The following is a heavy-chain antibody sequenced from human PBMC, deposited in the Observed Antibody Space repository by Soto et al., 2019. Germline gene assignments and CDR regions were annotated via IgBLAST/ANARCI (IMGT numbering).Heavy chain of an antibody. CDR2: IYYSGST. J-gene: IGHJ3*02. Sequence: PSETLSLTCTVSGGSISSYYWSWIRQPPGKGLEWIGYIYYSGSTNYNPSLKSRVTISIDTSKNQFSLKLSSVTAADTAVYYCARAVGSGSYGFCAFDIWGQGTMVTVSS. V-gene: IGHV4-59*01. D-gene: IGHD3-10*01. CDR1: GGSISSYY. CDR3: ARAVGSGSYGFCAFDI.